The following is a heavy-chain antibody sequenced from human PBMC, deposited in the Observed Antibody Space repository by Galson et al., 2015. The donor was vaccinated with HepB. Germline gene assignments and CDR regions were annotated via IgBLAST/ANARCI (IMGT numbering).Heavy chain of an antibody. CDR3: ATEGGYTLVKNLDY. J-gene: IGHJ4*02. Sequence: SVKVSCKASGYTFTGYNIHWVRQAPGQGLEWMGRINPDSGATAYAQTFQGRGVMTRDTSIRTIYMELRRLRSDDTALYYCATEGGYTLVKNLDYWGQGTLVAVSA. CDR2: INPDSGAT. D-gene: IGHD5-12*01. V-gene: IGHV1-2*06. CDR1: GYTFTGYN.